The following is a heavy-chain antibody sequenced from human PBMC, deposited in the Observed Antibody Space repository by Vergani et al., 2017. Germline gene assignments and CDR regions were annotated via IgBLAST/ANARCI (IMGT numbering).Heavy chain of an antibody. J-gene: IGHJ4*02. CDR3: ARDVRDYVWGSYRYRDDY. Sequence: EVQLVESGGGLVKPGGSLRLSCAASGFTFSSYSMNWVRQAPGKGLEWVSYISSSSSTIYYADSVKGRFTISRDNAKNSLYLQMNSLRDEDTAVYYCARDVRDYVWGSYRYRDDYWGQGTLVTVSS. V-gene: IGHV3-48*02. D-gene: IGHD3-16*02. CDR2: ISSSSSTI. CDR1: GFTFSSYS.